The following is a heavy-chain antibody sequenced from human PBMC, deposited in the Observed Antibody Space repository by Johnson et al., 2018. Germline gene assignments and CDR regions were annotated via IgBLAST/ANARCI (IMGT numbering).Heavy chain of an antibody. Sequence: QVQLVQSGAEVKKPGASVKVSCNASGYTFSSYEINWVRQATGQGLEWMGGIIPIFGTANYAQKFQGRVTITADESTSTAYMELSSLGSEETAVYYCARDLRYCSSTRCLSYNYYGMDVWGQGTTVTVSS. V-gene: IGHV1-69*13. D-gene: IGHD2-2*01. J-gene: IGHJ6*02. CDR2: IIPIFGTA. CDR3: ARDLRYCSSTRCLSYNYYGMDV. CDR1: GYTFSSYE.